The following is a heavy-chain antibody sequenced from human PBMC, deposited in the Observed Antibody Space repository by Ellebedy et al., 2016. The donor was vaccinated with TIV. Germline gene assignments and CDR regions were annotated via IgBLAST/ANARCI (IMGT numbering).Heavy chain of an antibody. CDR1: GGSISSSSYY. V-gene: IGHV4-39*07. D-gene: IGHD6-19*01. CDR3: AVAVDYYYYYGMDV. Sequence: SETLSLXCTVSGGSISSSSYYWGWIRQPPGKGLEWIGSIYYSGSTYYNPSLKSRVTISVDTSKNQFSLKLSSVTAADTAVYYCAVAVDYYYYYGMDVWGQGTTVTVSS. CDR2: IYYSGST. J-gene: IGHJ6*02.